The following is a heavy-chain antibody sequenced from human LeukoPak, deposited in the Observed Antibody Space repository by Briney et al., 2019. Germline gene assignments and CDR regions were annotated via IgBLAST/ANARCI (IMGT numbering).Heavy chain of an antibody. CDR2: TYYRSKWYN. J-gene: IGHJ6*02. CDR1: GDSVSSNSAA. CDR3: ARDLFKNSSSNVEDYYYYGMDV. D-gene: IGHD6-6*01. Sequence: SQTLSLTCAISGDSVSSNSAAWNWIRQSPSRGLEWLGRTYYRSKWYNDYAVSVKSRITINPDTSKNQFSLQLNSVTPEDTAVYYCARDLFKNSSSNVEDYYYYGMDVWGQGTTVTVSS. V-gene: IGHV6-1*01.